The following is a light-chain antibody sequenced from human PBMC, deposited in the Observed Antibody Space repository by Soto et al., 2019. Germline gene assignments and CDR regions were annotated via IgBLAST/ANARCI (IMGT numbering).Light chain of an antibody. CDR2: AAS. V-gene: IGKV3-20*01. J-gene: IGKJ4*01. Sequence: ILLTPAPGTLSFSPGERASLSCRASQSVSSSYLAWYQQKPGQAPRLLIYAASSRAAGIPDRFSGSGSGTDFTLTISRLEPEDFAVYYCQQYGSAPFTFGGGTKVDIK. CDR3: QQYGSAPFT. CDR1: QSVSSSY.